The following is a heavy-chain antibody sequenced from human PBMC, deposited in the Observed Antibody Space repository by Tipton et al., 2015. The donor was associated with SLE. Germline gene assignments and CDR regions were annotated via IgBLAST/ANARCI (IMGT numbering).Heavy chain of an antibody. CDR2: VYHSGSA. Sequence: TLSLTCAVSGGSIGSGGYSWNWIRQPPGKGLEWIGYVYHSGSAYYNPSLKSRVTISVDRSRNQFSLILSSVTAADTAVYYCARGARGNSYGSDEDFDYWGQGTLVTVSS. CDR1: GGSIGSGGYS. J-gene: IGHJ4*02. D-gene: IGHD5-18*01. CDR3: ARGARGNSYGSDEDFDY. V-gene: IGHV4-30-2*01.